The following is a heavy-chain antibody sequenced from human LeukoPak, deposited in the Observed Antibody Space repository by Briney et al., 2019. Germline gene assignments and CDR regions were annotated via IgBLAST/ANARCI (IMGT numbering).Heavy chain of an antibody. D-gene: IGHD3-22*01. CDR3: ASQDSSGYYFDY. J-gene: IGHJ4*02. CDR1: GGTFNSYA. Sequence: SVKVSCKASGGTFNSYAISWVRQAPGQGLEWMGGIIPIFGTANYAQKFQGRVTITTDESTSTAYMELSSLRSEDTAVYYCASQDSSGYYFDYWGQGTLVTVSS. V-gene: IGHV1-69*05. CDR2: IIPIFGTA.